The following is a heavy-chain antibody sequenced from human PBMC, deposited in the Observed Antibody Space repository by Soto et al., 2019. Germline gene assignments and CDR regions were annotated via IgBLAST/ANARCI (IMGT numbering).Heavy chain of an antibody. V-gene: IGHV4-30-2*01. Sequence: SETLSLTCDVSGDTISSGGCSWSWIRQPPGKGLEWIGYIYHSGSTYYNPSLKSRVTISVDRSKNQFSLKLSSVTAADTAVYYCASSHAGAHITAAVHWGQGTLVTVSS. CDR1: GDTISSGGCS. J-gene: IGHJ4*02. CDR3: ASSHAGAHITAAVH. D-gene: IGHD6-13*01. CDR2: IYHSGST.